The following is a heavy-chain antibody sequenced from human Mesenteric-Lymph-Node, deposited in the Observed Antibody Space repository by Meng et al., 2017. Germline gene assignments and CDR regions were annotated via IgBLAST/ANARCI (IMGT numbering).Heavy chain of an antibody. CDR3: AREEKGDYDY. CDR1: GFTFSSYS. Sequence: GESLKISCAASGFTFSSYSTHWVRQAPGKGLESVSAISGDGSSTFYADSVKGRFTISRDNSKNTLYLQMGSLRSEDTAVYYCAREEKGDYDYWGRGTLVTVTS. J-gene: IGHJ4*02. D-gene: IGHD2-21*01. V-gene: IGHV3-64*02. CDR2: ISGDGSST.